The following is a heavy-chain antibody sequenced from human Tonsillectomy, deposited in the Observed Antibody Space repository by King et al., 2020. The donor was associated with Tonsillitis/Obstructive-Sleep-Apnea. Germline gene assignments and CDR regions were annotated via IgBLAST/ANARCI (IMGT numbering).Heavy chain of an antibody. V-gene: IGHV3-33*01. CDR2: RWYDGSNI. Sequence: VQLVEAGGGVVQPGRSLRLSCEASGFTFSSYGMHWVRQAPGKGLEWVAVRWYDGSNIYYADSVKGRFTISRDNSKKTLYLQMNSLRAEDTAVYYCARGLRDYYYYMDVWGKGTTATVSS. CDR1: GFTFSSYG. D-gene: IGHD5-24*01. CDR3: ARGLRDYYYYMDV. J-gene: IGHJ6*03.